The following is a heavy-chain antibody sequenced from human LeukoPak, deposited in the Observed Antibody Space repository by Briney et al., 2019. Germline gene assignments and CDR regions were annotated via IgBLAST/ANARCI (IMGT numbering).Heavy chain of an antibody. CDR2: ISSNGGST. CDR3: ARDRFWSGYYYFDY. V-gene: IGHV3-64*01. CDR1: GFTFSSYA. D-gene: IGHD3-3*01. J-gene: IGHJ4*02. Sequence: PGGSLRRSCAASGFTFSSYAMHWVRQAPGKGLEYVSAISSNGGSTYYANSVKGRFTISRDNSKNTLYLQMGSLRAEDMAVYYCARDRFWSGYYYFDYWGQGTLVTVSS.